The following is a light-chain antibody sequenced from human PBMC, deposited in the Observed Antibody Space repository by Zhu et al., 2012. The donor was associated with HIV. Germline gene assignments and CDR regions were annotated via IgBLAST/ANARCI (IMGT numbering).Light chain of an antibody. CDR1: QSVSNT. J-gene: IGKJ3*01. Sequence: IVMTQSPATLSVSLGERATLSCRASQSVSNTLAWYQQKPGQPPRLLIYGASTRATGIPARFSGSGSGTEFTLTISSLQSGDFAVYYCQQYNDWPPFTFGPGTKVDIK. CDR3: QQYNDWPPFT. CDR2: GAS. V-gene: IGKV3-15*01.